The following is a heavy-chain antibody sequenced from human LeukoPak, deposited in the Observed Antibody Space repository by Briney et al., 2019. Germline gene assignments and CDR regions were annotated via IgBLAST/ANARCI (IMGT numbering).Heavy chain of an antibody. Sequence: SETLSLTCTVSGGSISSYYWSWIRQPPGKGLEWIGYIYYSGSTNYNPSLKSRVTISVDTSKNQFSLKLSSVTAADTAVYYCARASGGNFRVKRQYYFDYWGQGTLVTVSS. CDR3: ARASGGNFRVKRQYYFDY. D-gene: IGHD4-23*01. V-gene: IGHV4-59*01. J-gene: IGHJ4*02. CDR1: GGSISSYY. CDR2: IYYSGST.